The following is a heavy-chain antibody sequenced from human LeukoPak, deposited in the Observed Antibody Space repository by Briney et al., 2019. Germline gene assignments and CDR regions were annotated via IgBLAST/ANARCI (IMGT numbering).Heavy chain of an antibody. J-gene: IGHJ3*02. D-gene: IGHD3-10*01. CDR2: INPSGGST. CDR3: ARALMVRGVIITGGDAFDI. CDR1: GYTFTSYY. Sequence: ASVKVSCKASGYTFTSYYMHWVRQAPGQGLEWMGIINPSGGSTSYAQEFQGRVTMTRDTSTSTVYMELSSLRSEDTAVYYCARALMVRGVIITGGDAFDIWGQGTMVTVSS. V-gene: IGHV1-46*01.